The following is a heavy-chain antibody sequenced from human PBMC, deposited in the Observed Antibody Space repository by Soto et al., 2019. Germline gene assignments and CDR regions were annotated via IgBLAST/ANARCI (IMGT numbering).Heavy chain of an antibody. Sequence: GASVKVSCKASGYTFTGYCMHWVRQAPGQGLEWMGWINPKSGGTIYSQKFQGRVTMTRDTSISTAYMELSNLRSDDTAVYYCARDFFPAEENWSDASNYFHPWGHGTLVTVSS. V-gene: IGHV1-2*02. CDR2: INPKSGGT. J-gene: IGHJ5*02. CDR1: GYTFTGYC. D-gene: IGHD1-1*01. CDR3: ARDFFPAEENWSDASNYFHP.